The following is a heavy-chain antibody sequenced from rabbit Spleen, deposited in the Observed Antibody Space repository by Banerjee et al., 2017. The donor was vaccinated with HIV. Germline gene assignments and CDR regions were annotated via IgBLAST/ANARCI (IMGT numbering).Heavy chain of an antibody. V-gene: IGHV1S7*01. CDR2: IDPVFGIA. Sequence: QLKESGGGLVQPGGSLKLSCKGSGFDFSSYYMSWVRQAPGKGLEWIGYIDPVFGIAYYATWVSGRFSISRENTQNTVYLQLTSLTVADTATYFCARDSGTSFSSYGMDLWGPGTLVTVS. CDR3: ARDSGTSFSSYGMDL. J-gene: IGHJ6*01. D-gene: IGHD8-1*01. CDR1: GFDFSSYY.